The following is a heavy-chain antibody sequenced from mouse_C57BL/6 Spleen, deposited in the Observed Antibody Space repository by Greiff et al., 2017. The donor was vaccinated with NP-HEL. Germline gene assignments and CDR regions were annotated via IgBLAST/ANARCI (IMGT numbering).Heavy chain of an antibody. CDR3: ATFTTLVAHWYFDV. Sequence: EVQLQESGAELVKPGASVKLSCTASGFNIKDYYMHWVKQRTEQGLEWIGRIDPEDGETKYDPKFQGKATITADTSSNTAYLQLSSLTSEDTAVYYCATFTTLVAHWYFDVWGTATTVTVSS. D-gene: IGHD1-1*01. CDR2: IDPEDGET. J-gene: IGHJ1*03. CDR1: GFNIKDYY. V-gene: IGHV14-2*01.